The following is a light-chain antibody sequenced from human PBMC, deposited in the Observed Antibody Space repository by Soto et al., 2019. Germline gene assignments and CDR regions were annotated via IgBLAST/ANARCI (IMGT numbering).Light chain of an antibody. CDR2: EGT. J-gene: IGLJ3*02. Sequence: QSVLTQPASVSGSPGQSITISCSGTSSDFGGYNVVSWYQQHPGKAPKIIIYEGTKRPSGVSNLFSGSKSGNAASLTISGLQTEDEADYYCCSYADTSTFWVVFGGGTKVTVL. CDR3: CSYADTSTFWVV. V-gene: IGLV2-23*03. CDR1: SSDFGGYNV.